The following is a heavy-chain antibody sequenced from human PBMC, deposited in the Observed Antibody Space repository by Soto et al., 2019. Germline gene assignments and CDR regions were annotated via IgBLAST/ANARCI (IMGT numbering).Heavy chain of an antibody. Sequence: PSETLSLTCSVSGGSVSSYYWIWIRQPAGKGLEWIGRIYISGNTNYNPSLKSRVTMSIDTSNNQFSLKLSSVSAADTAMYYCARERAGYDAFEIWGQRTMVT. V-gene: IGHV4-4*07. CDR1: GGSVSSYY. CDR3: ARERAGYDAFEI. D-gene: IGHD5-12*01. CDR2: IYISGNT. J-gene: IGHJ3*02.